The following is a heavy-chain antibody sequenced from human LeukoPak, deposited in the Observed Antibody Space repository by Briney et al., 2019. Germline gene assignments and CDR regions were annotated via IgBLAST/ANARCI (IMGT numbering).Heavy chain of an antibody. D-gene: IGHD6-13*01. J-gene: IGHJ6*02. CDR1: GGFFSGYY. V-gene: IGHV4-34*01. Sequence: SETLSLTCAVYGGFFSGYYLSWIRQPPGKGLEWIGEINHSGSTNYNPSLKSRVTISVDTSKNQFSLKLSSVTAADTAVYYCARVGYSSSWYGGATGYYYGMDVWGQGTTVTVSS. CDR3: ARVGYSSSWYGGATGYYYGMDV. CDR2: INHSGST.